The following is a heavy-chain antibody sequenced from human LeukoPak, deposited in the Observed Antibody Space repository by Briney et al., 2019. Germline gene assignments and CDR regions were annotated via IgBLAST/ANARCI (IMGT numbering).Heavy chain of an antibody. CDR1: GFIFSTQW. V-gene: IGHV3-74*01. CDR3: MRGYDI. J-gene: IGHJ3*02. Sequence: GGSLRLSCAASGFIFSTQWMHWVRQGPGKGLVWVSGINGDGTSTIYAGSVKGRFTISRDNAKNTLYLQMNSLRADDTAVYYCMRGYDIWAKGQWSPSHQ. CDR2: INGDGTST.